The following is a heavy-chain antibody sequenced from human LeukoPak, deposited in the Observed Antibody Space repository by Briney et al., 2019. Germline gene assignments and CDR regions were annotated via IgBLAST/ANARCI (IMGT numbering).Heavy chain of an antibody. Sequence: ASVKVSCKASGYTFTSYGISWVRQAPGQGLEWMGWISAYNGNTNYAQKLQGRVTMTTDTSTSTAYMELRSLRSDDTAVYYCARGEAYCSSTSCYYYYYMDVWGKGTTVTVSS. J-gene: IGHJ6*03. CDR1: GYTFTSYG. V-gene: IGHV1-18*01. D-gene: IGHD2-2*01. CDR2: ISAYNGNT. CDR3: ARGEAYCSSTSCYYYYYMDV.